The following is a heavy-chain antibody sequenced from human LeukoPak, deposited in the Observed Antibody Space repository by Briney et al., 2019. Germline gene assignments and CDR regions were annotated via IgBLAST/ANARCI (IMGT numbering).Heavy chain of an antibody. CDR3: TTDPHIVLIGGFGSFDP. V-gene: IGHV3-15*01. CDR1: GFTFSNAW. Sequence: PGGSLRLSCAASGFTFSNAWMSWVRQAPGKGLEWVGRIKSKTDGGTTDYAAPVKGRFTISRDDSKNTLYLQMNSLKTEDTAVYYCTTDPHIVLIGGFGSFDPWGQGTLVTVSS. CDR2: IKSKTDGGTT. D-gene: IGHD2-8*01. J-gene: IGHJ5*02.